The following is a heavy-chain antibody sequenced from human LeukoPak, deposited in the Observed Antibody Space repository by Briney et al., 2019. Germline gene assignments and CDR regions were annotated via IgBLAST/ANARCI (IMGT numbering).Heavy chain of an antibody. J-gene: IGHJ4*02. Sequence: KPGGSLRLSCAASGFTFNNAYMSWVRQAPGKGLEWVGRIRSGADGGTSEYAAPVKGRFTISRDDLKNTLYLQMNSLKIEDTAVYYCTTDDRWSNFDYWGQGTLVTVSS. CDR1: GFTFNNAY. CDR3: TTDDRWSNFDY. V-gene: IGHV3-15*01. D-gene: IGHD4-23*01. CDR2: IRSGADGGTS.